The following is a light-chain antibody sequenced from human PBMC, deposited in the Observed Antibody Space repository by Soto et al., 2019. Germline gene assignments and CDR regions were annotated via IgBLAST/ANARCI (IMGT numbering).Light chain of an antibody. V-gene: IGKV3-11*01. CDR2: DAS. Sequence: EIELTQSPATLSLSPGERATLSCRASQNINNYLAWYQQKPGQTPRLLIYDASTRATDIPARFSGSGSGTDFTLTISGLEPEDFAVYYCQQRVTWTGTFGGGTKVDIK. CDR1: QNINNY. J-gene: IGKJ4*01. CDR3: QQRVTWTGT.